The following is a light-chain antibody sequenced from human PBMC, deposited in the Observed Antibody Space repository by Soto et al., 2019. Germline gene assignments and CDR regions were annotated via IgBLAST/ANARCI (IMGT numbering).Light chain of an antibody. V-gene: IGLV2-14*01. Sequence: QSALTQPASVSGSPGQSITISCTGTSSDVGGYDYVSWYQQHPGKAPKLMIYDISNRPSGVSDRFSGSKSANTASLTISGLQAEDEADYYCSSFTDSNTEVFGGGTKLTVL. CDR2: DIS. J-gene: IGLJ2*01. CDR3: SSFTDSNTEV. CDR1: SSDVGGYDY.